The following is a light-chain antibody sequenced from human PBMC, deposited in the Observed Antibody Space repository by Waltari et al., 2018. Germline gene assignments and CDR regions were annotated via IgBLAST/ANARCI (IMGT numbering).Light chain of an antibody. CDR2: DVN. V-gene: IGLV2-11*01. CDR3: CSYAGSYTWV. Sequence: QSALTQPSSVSGSPGQSVTIPRTGTSSDVGGYDFVSWYQQHPGKAPKVMISDVNKRPSGVPDRFSGSKSGNTASLTISGLQAEDEADYYCCSYAGSYTWVLGGGTQLTVL. J-gene: IGLJ3*02. CDR1: SSDVGGYDF.